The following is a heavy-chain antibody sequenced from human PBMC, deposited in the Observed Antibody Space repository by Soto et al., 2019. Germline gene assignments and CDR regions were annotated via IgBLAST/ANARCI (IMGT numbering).Heavy chain of an antibody. Sequence: QVQLVQSGAEVKRPGSSVKLSCKASGGTFTYYGISWVRQAPGQGLEWMGGIIPIIGPATYAQKFQGRLTITADQPTSTAYMELSSRGSEHTALYYCARDLGTTIAGPPRRETYGWLDPWGQGTLVTVSS. J-gene: IGHJ5*02. CDR3: ARDLGTTIAGPPRRETYGWLDP. D-gene: IGHD3-22*01. V-gene: IGHV1-69*01. CDR1: GGTFTYYG. CDR2: IIPIIGPA.